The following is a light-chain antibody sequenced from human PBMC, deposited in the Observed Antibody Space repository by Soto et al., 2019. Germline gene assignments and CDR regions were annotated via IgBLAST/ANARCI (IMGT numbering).Light chain of an antibody. CDR1: QTSNW. CDR2: KAS. Sequence: DIQMTQSPSTLSASVGDSVTITCRASQTSNWLAWYQQKPGKAPKLLIYKASSLESGVPSRFSVSGSGTEFTLTISSLQPDDFAPYYCQQYNNYSPRTFGQGTKVEIK. CDR3: QQYNNYSPRT. V-gene: IGKV1-5*03. J-gene: IGKJ1*01.